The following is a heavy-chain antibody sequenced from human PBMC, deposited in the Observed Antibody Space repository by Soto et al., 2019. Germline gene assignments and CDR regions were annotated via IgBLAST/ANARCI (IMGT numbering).Heavy chain of an antibody. CDR1: GYSFTSLD. J-gene: IGHJ4*02. Sequence: QVQLVQSGAEVREPGASVKVSCKASGYSFTSLDINWVRQTTGQGLEWMGWMQPSSGRTGYAQKFQGRVTITRDTSINTACRERSSLTSDDTAVEHGARGATAGVDYWGQGTRVTVSS. CDR3: ARGATAGVDY. CDR2: MQPSSGRT. V-gene: IGHV1-8*01. D-gene: IGHD1-26*01.